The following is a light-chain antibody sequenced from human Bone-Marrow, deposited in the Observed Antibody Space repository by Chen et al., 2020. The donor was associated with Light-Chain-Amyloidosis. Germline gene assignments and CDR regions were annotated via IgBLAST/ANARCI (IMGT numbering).Light chain of an antibody. J-gene: IGLJ2*01. CDR1: RSDVGGYNF. Sequence: QSALTQPASVSGSPGQSITLSCAGTRSDVGGYNFVPWYQQNAGKVPRLIIYEVNHRPSGVSSRFSASKSGNTASLTISGLQTEDEGDYYCSSYRSGSYVLFGGGTKLTVL. V-gene: IGLV2-14*01. CDR3: SSYRSGSYVL. CDR2: EVN.